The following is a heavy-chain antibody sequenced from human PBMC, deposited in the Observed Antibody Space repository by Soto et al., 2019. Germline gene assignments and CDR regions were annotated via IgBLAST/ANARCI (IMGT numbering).Heavy chain of an antibody. CDR3: ARHYPLRFLEWRYYYYYYGMDV. CDR2: IYYSGST. V-gene: IGHV4-39*01. Sequence: QLQLQESGPGLVKPSETLSLTCTVSGGSISSSSYYWGWIRQPPGKGLEWIGSIYYSGSTYYNPSLKSRVTISGDSSKNQFSRKLSSVTAADTAVYYCARHYPLRFLEWRYYYYYYGMDVWGQGTTVTVSS. J-gene: IGHJ6*02. CDR1: GGSISSSSYY. D-gene: IGHD3-3*01.